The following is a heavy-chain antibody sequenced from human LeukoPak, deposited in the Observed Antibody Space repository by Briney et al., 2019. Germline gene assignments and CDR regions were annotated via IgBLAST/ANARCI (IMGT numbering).Heavy chain of an antibody. CDR2: IYPGDSDT. D-gene: IGHD3-22*01. J-gene: IGHJ5*02. V-gene: IGHV5-51*01. CDR1: GYGFTSYW. Sequence: GESLKISCKGSGYGFTSYWIGWVRQMPGKGLEWMGIIYPGDSDTRYSPSFQGQVTISADKSISTAYLQWSSLKASDTAMYYCARRYDSSGYYPNWFDPWGQGTLVTVSS. CDR3: ARRYDSSGYYPNWFDP.